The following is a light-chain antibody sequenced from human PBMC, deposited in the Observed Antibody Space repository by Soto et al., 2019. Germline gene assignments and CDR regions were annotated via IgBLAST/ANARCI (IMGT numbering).Light chain of an antibody. CDR3: QQYGSATPIT. Sequence: EMVSPQYTGTLSLSPGERASLSCRASQSVSNTYLAWYQQRPGQAPRLLIYGASSRATGVPDRFRGSGSGTDFTLTITSLEPEDFAVYYCQQYGSATPITFGPGTRLETK. CDR2: GAS. J-gene: IGKJ5*01. CDR1: QSVSNTY. V-gene: IGKV3-20*01.